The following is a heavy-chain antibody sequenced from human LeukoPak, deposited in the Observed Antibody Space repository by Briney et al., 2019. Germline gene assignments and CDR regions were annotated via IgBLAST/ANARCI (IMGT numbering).Heavy chain of an antibody. V-gene: IGHV3-21*01. J-gene: IGHJ4*02. CDR2: ISSNSSYI. CDR1: GFTFSSYS. Sequence: GGSLRLSCAASGFTFSSYSMNWVRQDPGKGLEWVSSISSNSSYIYYADSVKGRFTISRDNAKNSLYLQMNSLRAEDTAVYYCARGPPFDYWGQGTLVTVSS. CDR3: ARGPPFDY.